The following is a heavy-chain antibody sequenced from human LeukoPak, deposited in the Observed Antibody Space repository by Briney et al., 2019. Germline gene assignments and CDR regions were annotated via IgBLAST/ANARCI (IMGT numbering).Heavy chain of an antibody. V-gene: IGHV3-23*01. CDR3: AKAPRNYRSGYYYYYGMDV. CDR2: ISGSGGST. D-gene: IGHD5-24*01. J-gene: IGHJ6*02. CDR1: GFTFSSYA. Sequence: GGSLRLSCAAFGFTFSSYAMSWVRQAPGKGLEWVSAISGSGGSTYYADSVKGRFTISRDNSKNTLYLQMNSLRAEDTAVYYCAKAPRNYRSGYYYYYGMDVWGQGTTVTVSS.